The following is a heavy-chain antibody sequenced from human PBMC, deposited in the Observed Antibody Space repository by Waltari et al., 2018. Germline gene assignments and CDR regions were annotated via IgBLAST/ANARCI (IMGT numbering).Heavy chain of an antibody. CDR2: IYSGGST. V-gene: IGHV3-23*05. CDR1: GFKLNNQG. D-gene: IGHD3-10*01. J-gene: IGHJ4*02. Sequence: EVQLSESGGGLVQPGGSLRLSCAASGFKLNNQGMSWVRQTPGKGLEWVSTIYSGGSTYYEDSVKGRFTISRDDSKNTLYLQMTGLRLEDTAVYYCARGSGGMTPIDYWGQGTLVTVSS. CDR3: ARGSGGMTPIDY.